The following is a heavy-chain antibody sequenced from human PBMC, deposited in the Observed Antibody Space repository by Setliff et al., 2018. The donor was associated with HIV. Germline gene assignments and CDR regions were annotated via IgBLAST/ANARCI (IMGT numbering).Heavy chain of an antibody. CDR1: GFTFSDYY. Sequence: PGGSLRLSCAASGFTFSDYYMNWVRQAPGKGLEWVSSISRTSSYIYYVDSVKGRFTISRDNAKNSLYLQMNSLRAEDTAVYYCTTGDTNPIYPRYMDIWGRGTTVTVSS. CDR3: TTGDTNPIYPRYMDI. J-gene: IGHJ6*03. CDR2: ISRTSSYI. D-gene: IGHD2-21*01. V-gene: IGHV3-21*01.